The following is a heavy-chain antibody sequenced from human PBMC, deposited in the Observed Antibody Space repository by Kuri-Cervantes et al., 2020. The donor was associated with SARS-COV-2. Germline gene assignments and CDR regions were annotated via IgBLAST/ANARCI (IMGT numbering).Heavy chain of an antibody. D-gene: IGHD3-16*01. CDR1: GFIFSSHS. J-gene: IGHJ6*03. CDR2: ISSSGSTI. Sequence: GGSLRLSCAAPGFIFSSHSMNWVRQAPGKGLEWVSYISSSGSTIYYADSVKGRFTISRDNAKNSLYLQMNSLRAEDTAVYYCASLLSGGGVHLYYFYMDAWGKGTSVTVSS. V-gene: IGHV3-48*04. CDR3: ASLLSGGGVHLYYFYMDA.